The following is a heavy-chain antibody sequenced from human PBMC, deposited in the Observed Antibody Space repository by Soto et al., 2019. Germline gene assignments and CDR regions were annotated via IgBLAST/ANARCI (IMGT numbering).Heavy chain of an antibody. CDR2: IIPIFGTA. J-gene: IGHJ6*02. Sequence: QVQLVQSGAEVKKPGSSVKVSCKASGGTFSSYAISWVRQAPGQGLEWMGGIIPIFGTANYAQKFQGRVTITAAESTSQAYMELSSLRAEDTAVYYWATGGVPAAIHGNYYYGMDVWGQVTTVTVSS. D-gene: IGHD2-2*02. CDR3: ATGGVPAAIHGNYYYGMDV. CDR1: GGTFSSYA. V-gene: IGHV1-69*01.